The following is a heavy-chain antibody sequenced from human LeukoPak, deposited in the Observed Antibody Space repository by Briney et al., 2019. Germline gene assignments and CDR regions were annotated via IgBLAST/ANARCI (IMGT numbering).Heavy chain of an antibody. D-gene: IGHD6-13*01. CDR3: ARQGYSSSYFHYYYYMDV. Sequence: SVKFSCKASGGTFSSYAISWVRQAPGQGLEWMGGIIPIFGTANYAQKFQGRVTITTDESTSTAYMELSSLRSEDTAVYYCARQGYSSSYFHYYYYMDVWGKGTTVTVSS. J-gene: IGHJ6*03. V-gene: IGHV1-69*05. CDR1: GGTFSSYA. CDR2: IIPIFGTA.